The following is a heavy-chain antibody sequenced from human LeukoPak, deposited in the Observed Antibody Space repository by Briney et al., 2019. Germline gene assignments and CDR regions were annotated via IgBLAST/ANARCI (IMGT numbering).Heavy chain of an antibody. Sequence: SGPTLVKPTQTLTLTCTFSGFSLGTNGVGVGWIRQPPGKALEWLALIYWDDDKRYSPSLKSRLTITKDTSKNQVVLTMTNMDPVDTATYYCTRSVTMVRGVIIIPYYFDYWGQGTLVTVSS. CDR1: GFSLGTNGVG. CDR2: IYWDDDK. D-gene: IGHD3-10*01. CDR3: TRSVTMVRGVIIIPYYFDY. J-gene: IGHJ4*02. V-gene: IGHV2-5*02.